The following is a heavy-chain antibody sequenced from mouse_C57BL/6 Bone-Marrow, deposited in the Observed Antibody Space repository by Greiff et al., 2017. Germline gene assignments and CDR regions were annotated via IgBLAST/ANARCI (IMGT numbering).Heavy chain of an antibody. CDR2: IYPSDSET. CDR1: GYTFTSYW. CDR3: ARGDGSSSYAMDY. V-gene: IGHV1-61*01. J-gene: IGHJ4*01. D-gene: IGHD1-1*01. Sequence: VKLQQPGAELVRPGSSVKLSCKASGYTFTSYWMDWVKQRPGQGLEWIGNIYPSDSETHYNQKFKDKATLTVDKSSSTAYMQLSSLTSEDSAVYYCARGDGSSSYAMDYWGQGTSVTVSS.